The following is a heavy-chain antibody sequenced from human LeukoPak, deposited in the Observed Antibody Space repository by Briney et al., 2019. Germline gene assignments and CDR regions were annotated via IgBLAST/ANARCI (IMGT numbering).Heavy chain of an antibody. J-gene: IGHJ3*02. V-gene: IGHV1-8*01. D-gene: IGHD3-3*01. Sequence: ASVKVSCKASGYTFANYDINWVRQATGQGLEWMGWMSPDSGATGYGQKFQGRVTMTRDTSITTAYLELSSLRSDDTAVYYCARVDFWSGYGVQNAFDIWGQGTMVTVSS. CDR2: MSPDSGAT. CDR3: ARVDFWSGYGVQNAFDI. CDR1: GYTFANYD.